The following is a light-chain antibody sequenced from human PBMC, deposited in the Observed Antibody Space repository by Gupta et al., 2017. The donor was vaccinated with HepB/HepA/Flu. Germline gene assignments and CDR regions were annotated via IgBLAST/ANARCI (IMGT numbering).Light chain of an antibody. J-gene: IGKJ4*01. CDR1: QRISTN. CDR2: GSF. Sequence: EIVMPQSPVPLSVSPGESATLSCRASQRISTNLAWYQQKPGQAPSVLIYGSFTRATGIPARFSGSGSGTEFTLTMSSLQSEDFAVYFCQQYNNWPLTFGGGTKVEIK. CDR3: QQYNNWPLT. V-gene: IGKV3-15*01.